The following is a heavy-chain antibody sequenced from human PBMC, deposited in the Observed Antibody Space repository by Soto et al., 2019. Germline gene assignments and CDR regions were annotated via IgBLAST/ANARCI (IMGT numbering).Heavy chain of an antibody. V-gene: IGHV3-23*01. J-gene: IGHJ4*02. CDR1: GFTFSSYA. CDR3: AKAGLRSGYSRSSRPFDY. D-gene: IGHD3-22*01. CDR2: ISGSGGST. Sequence: EVQLLESGGGLVQPGGSLRLSCAASGFTFSSYAMSWVRQAPGKGLEWVSAISGSGGSTYYADSVKGRFTISRDNSKNSLYLQMNSLRAEDTAVYYCAKAGLRSGYSRSSRPFDYWGQGTLVTVSS.